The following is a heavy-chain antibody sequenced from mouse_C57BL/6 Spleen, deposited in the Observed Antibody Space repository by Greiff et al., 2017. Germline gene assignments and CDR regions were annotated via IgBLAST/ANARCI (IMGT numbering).Heavy chain of an antibody. CDR3: AKGLRRAWFAY. V-gene: IGHV1-43*01. CDR1: GYSFTGYY. D-gene: IGHD2-4*01. Sequence: EVQLQQSGPELVKPGASVKISCKASGYSFTGYYMHWVKQSSEKSLEWIGEINPSTGGTSYNQKFKGKATLTVDKSSSTAYMQLKSLTSEDSAVYYCAKGLRRAWFAYWGQGTLVTVSA. CDR2: INPSTGGT. J-gene: IGHJ3*01.